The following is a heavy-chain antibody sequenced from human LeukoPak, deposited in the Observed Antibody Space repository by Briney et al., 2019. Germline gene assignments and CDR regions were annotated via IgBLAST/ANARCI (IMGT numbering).Heavy chain of an antibody. V-gene: IGHV4-59*08. Sequence: PSETLSLTCTVSGGSISSYYWSWIRQPPGKGLEWIGYIYYSGSTNYNPSLKSRVTISVDTSKNQFSLKLSSVTAADTAVYYCARSLHYYDNSGLLIQYWGQGTLVTVSS. J-gene: IGHJ1*01. CDR3: ARSLHYYDNSGLLIQY. D-gene: IGHD3-22*01. CDR2: IYYSGST. CDR1: GGSISSYY.